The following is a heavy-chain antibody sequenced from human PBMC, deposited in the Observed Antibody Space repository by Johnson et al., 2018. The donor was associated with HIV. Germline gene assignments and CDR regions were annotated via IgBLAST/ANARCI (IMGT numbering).Heavy chain of an antibody. J-gene: IGHJ3*02. CDR1: GFTFSSYA. Sequence: QVQLVESGGGVVQPGRSLRLSCAASGFTFSSYAMHWVRQAPGKGLEWVAVISFDGSNKYFGGSVEGRFDISRENSKNSHYLHMNSLRPEDTAIYYCVREGYSSSSDAFDIWG. V-gene: IGHV3-30*09. D-gene: IGHD6-6*01. CDR2: ISFDGSNK. CDR3: VREGYSSSSDAFDI.